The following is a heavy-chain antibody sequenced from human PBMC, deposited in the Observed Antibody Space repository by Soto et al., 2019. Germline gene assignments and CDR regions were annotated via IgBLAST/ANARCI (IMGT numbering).Heavy chain of an antibody. CDR3: VKGGYHYFDY. J-gene: IGHJ4*02. CDR2: ISYDGSNK. V-gene: IGHV3-30*18. CDR1: RFTFSNYG. D-gene: IGHD5-12*01. Sequence: GGSLRLSCAASRFTFSNYGMHWVRQTPGKGLEWVAVISYDGSNKYYADSVKGRFTISRDNSKNTLYLQMDSLRAEDTAVYYCVKGGYHYFDYWGQGTLVTVSS.